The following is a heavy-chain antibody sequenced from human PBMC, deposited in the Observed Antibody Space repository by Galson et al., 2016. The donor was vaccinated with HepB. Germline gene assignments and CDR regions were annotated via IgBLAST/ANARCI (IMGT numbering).Heavy chain of an antibody. CDR1: GYSFTSYW. Sequence: QSGAEVKKPGESLRISCKGSGYSFTSYWISWVRQMPGKGLEWMGRIDPSDSNSNYSPSFQGHVTISADKSITTAYLQWSGLKASDTAMYYCASLESTDCTSSSCYAGYWGQGTLVTVSS. D-gene: IGHD2-2*01. CDR2: IDPSDSNS. J-gene: IGHJ4*02. V-gene: IGHV5-10-1*01. CDR3: ASLESTDCTSSSCYAGY.